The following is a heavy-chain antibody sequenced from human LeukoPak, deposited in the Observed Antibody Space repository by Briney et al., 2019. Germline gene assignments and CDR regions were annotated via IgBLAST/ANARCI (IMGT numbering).Heavy chain of an antibody. CDR1: GFTVSSKD. Sequence: PGGSLRLSCAASGFTVSSKDMNWVRQAPGKGLEWVSVLYSGGRTYYADSVKGRFTISRDSSKNTLYLQMNSLRAEDTAVYYCARDKSVYYDTSGSRFDYWGQGTLVTVSS. V-gene: IGHV3-53*01. CDR3: ARDKSVYYDTSGSRFDY. CDR2: LYSGGRT. J-gene: IGHJ4*02. D-gene: IGHD3-22*01.